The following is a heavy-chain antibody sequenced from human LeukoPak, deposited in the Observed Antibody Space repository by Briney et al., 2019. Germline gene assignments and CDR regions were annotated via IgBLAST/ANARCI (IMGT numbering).Heavy chain of an antibody. Sequence: SETLSLTCTVSGGSISSGDYYWGWIRQPPGKGLEWIGYIYYSGSTYYNPSLKSRATISVDTSKNQFSLKLSSVTAADTAVYYCAREGNYDFWSGYYKPGMWGQGTLVTVSS. D-gene: IGHD3-3*01. V-gene: IGHV4-30-4*08. CDR1: GGSISSGDYY. J-gene: IGHJ4*02. CDR3: AREGNYDFWSGYYKPGM. CDR2: IYYSGST.